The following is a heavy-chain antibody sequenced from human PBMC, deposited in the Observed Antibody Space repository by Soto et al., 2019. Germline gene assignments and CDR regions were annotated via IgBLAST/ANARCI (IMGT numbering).Heavy chain of an antibody. V-gene: IGHV3-15*01. J-gene: IGHJ6*03. Sequence: GGSLRLSCAASGFTFSNAWMSWVRQAPGKGLEWVGRIKSKTDGGTTDYAAPVKGRFTISRDDSKNTLYLQMNSLKTEDTAVYYCTSRGSGSYYNYYYYYYMDVWGKGTTVTVSS. CDR3: TSRGSGSYYNYYYYYYMDV. CDR2: IKSKTDGGTT. CDR1: GFTFSNAW. D-gene: IGHD3-10*01.